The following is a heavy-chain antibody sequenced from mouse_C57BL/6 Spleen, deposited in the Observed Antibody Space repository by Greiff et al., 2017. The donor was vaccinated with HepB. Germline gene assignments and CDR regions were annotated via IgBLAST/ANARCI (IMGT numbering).Heavy chain of an antibody. J-gene: IGHJ2*01. CDR2: ISNGGGST. V-gene: IGHV5-12*01. CDR1: GFTFSDYY. Sequence: DVKLVESGGGLVQPGGSLKLSCAASGFTFSDYYMYWVRQTPEKRLEWVAYISNGGGSTYYPDTVKGRFTISRDNAKNTLYLQMSRLKSEDTAMYYCARRGVNWYYFDYWGQGTTLTVSS. CDR3: ARRGVNWYYFDY. D-gene: IGHD4-1*01.